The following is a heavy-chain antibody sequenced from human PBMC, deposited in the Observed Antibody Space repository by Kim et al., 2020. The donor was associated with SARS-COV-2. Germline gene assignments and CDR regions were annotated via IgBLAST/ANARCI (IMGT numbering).Heavy chain of an antibody. Sequence: GGSLRLSCAASGFTFSDYWMRWIRHSPGKGLEWVADLNQDGSDKHYMESVKGRFTISRDNAKNSLFLQMDSLRAEDAARYYCARGGSYSFEYWSQGTLVTVSS. J-gene: IGHJ4*02. CDR2: LNQDGSDK. V-gene: IGHV3-7*01. D-gene: IGHD6-13*01. CDR1: GFTFSDYW. CDR3: ARGGSYSFEY.